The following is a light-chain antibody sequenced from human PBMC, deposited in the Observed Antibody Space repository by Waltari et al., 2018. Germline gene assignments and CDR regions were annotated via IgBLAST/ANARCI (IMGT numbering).Light chain of an antibody. V-gene: IGLV3-1*01. Sequence: WYQQKPGQSPVLVIYQDSKRPSGIPERFSGSNSGNTATLTISGTQAMDEADYYCQACDSSTSVVFGGGTKLTVL. CDR2: QDS. J-gene: IGLJ2*01. CDR3: QACDSSTSVV.